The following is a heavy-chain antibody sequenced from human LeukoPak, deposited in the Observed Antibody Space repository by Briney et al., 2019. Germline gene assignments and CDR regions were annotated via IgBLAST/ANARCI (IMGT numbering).Heavy chain of an antibody. J-gene: IGHJ4*02. D-gene: IGHD6-19*01. CDR1: GGSFSGYY. Sequence: PSETLSLTCAVYGGSFSGYYWSWLRQPPGKGLEWIGEINHSGSTNYNPSLKSRVTISVDTSKNQFSLKLSSVTAADTAVYYCAREVIDIAVAGTDYWGQGTLVTVSS. V-gene: IGHV4-34*01. CDR2: INHSGST. CDR3: AREVIDIAVAGTDY.